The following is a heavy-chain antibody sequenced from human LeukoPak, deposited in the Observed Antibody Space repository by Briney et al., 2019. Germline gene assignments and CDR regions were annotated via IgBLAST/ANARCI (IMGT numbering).Heavy chain of an antibody. CDR1: GFTFSSYG. CDR2: TRYDGSNK. V-gene: IGHV3-30*02. CDR3: AKGYCSGGSCFFDY. D-gene: IGHD2-15*01. J-gene: IGHJ4*02. Sequence: PGGSLRLSCAASGFTFSSYGMHWVRQAPGKGLEWVAFTRYDGSNKYYADSVKGRFTISRDNSKNTLYLQMNSLRAEDTAVYYCAKGYCSGGSCFFDYWGQGTLVTVSS.